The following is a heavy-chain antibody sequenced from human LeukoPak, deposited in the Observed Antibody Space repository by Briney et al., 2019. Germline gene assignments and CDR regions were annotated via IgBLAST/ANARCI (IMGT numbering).Heavy chain of an antibody. CDR1: GFTFSSYA. Sequence: PGGSLRLSCAASGFTFSSYAMSWVRQAPGKGLEWVSAISGSGGSTYYADSVKGRFTISRDNSKNTLYLRMNSLRAEDTAVYYCAKTPTTYYYDSSGYYLWYFDYWGQGTLVTVSS. V-gene: IGHV3-23*01. D-gene: IGHD3-22*01. CDR3: AKTPTTYYYDSSGYYLWYFDY. CDR2: ISGSGGST. J-gene: IGHJ4*02.